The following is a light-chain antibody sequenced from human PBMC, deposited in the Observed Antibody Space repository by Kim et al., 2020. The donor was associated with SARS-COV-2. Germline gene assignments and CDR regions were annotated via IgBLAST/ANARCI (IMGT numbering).Light chain of an antibody. CDR2: KDT. CDR3: QSADSSGVV. Sequence: SYELTQPPSVSVSPGQTARITCSGDALPKQHAFWYQQKPGQAPVVVIYKDTERSSGIPGRFSGSSSGATVTLTISGVQAEDEADYYCQSADSSGVVFGGGTQLTVL. CDR1: ALPKQH. J-gene: IGLJ2*01. V-gene: IGLV3-25*03.